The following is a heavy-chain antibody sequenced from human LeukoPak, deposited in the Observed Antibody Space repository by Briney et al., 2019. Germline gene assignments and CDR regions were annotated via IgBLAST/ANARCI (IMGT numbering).Heavy chain of an antibody. Sequence: NAGGSLRLSCAASGFTFSNAWMSWVRQAPGKGLEWVGRIKSKTDGWTTDYAAPVKGRFTISRDDSKNTLYLQMNSLKTEDTAVYYCTTIVGATTGFSPNLYYFDYWGQGTLVTVSS. D-gene: IGHD1-26*01. V-gene: IGHV3-15*01. CDR3: TTIVGATTGFSPNLYYFDY. J-gene: IGHJ4*02. CDR2: IKSKTDGWTT. CDR1: GFTFSNAW.